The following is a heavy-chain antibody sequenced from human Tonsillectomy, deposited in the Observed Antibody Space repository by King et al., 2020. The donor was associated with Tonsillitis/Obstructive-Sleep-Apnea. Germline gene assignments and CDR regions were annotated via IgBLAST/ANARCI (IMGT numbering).Heavy chain of an antibody. CDR1: GFTFSSYA. V-gene: IGHV3-30*04. J-gene: IGHJ4*02. CDR3: ARAFTIFGVVTPGY. CDR2: ISYDGSNK. D-gene: IGHD3-3*01. Sequence: VQLVESGGGVVQPGRSLRLSCAASGFTFSSYAMHWVRQAPGKGLKWVAVISYDGSNKYYADSVKGRFTISRDNSKNTLYLQMNSLRAEDTAVYYCARAFTIFGVVTPGYWGQGTLVTVSS.